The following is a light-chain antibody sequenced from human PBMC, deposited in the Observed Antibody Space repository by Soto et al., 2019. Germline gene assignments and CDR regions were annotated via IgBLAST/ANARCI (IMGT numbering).Light chain of an antibody. V-gene: IGLV1-44*01. CDR2: NDY. Sequence: QSELTQPPSASGTPGQRVTISCSGSSSNIGSNTVNWYQQFPDTAPKLLIYNDYQRPSGVPDRFSGSKSGTSASLAISGLRSEDEADYYCGAWDDSLSALFVFGTGTKLTVL. CDR3: GAWDDSLSALFV. J-gene: IGLJ1*01. CDR1: SSNIGSNT.